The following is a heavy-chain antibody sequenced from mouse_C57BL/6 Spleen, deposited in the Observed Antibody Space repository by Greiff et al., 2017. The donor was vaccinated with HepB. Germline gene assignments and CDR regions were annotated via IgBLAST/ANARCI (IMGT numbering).Heavy chain of an antibody. V-gene: IGHV1-19*01. J-gene: IGHJ2*01. CDR1: GYTFTDYY. CDR2: INPYNGGT. Sequence: VQLQQSGPVLVKPGASVKMSCKASGYTFTDYYMNWVKQSHGKSLEWIGVINPYNGGTSYNQKFKGKATLTVDKSSSTAYMELNSLTSEDSAVYYCARRGYYDYDYFDYWGQGTTLTVSS. CDR3: ARRGYYDYDYFDY. D-gene: IGHD2-4*01.